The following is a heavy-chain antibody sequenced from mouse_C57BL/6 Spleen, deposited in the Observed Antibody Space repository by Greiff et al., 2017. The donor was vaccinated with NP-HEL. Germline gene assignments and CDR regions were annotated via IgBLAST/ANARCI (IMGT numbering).Heavy chain of an antibody. J-gene: IGHJ2*01. Sequence: VQLQQPGAELVMPGASVKLSCKASGYTFTSYWMHWVKQRPGQGLEWIGEIDPSDSYTNYNQKFKGKSTLTVDKSSSTAYMQLSSLTSEDSAVYYCARGDYYGSRNYFDYWGQGTTLTVSS. CDR1: GYTFTSYW. CDR3: ARGDYYGSRNYFDY. V-gene: IGHV1-69*01. CDR2: IDPSDSYT. D-gene: IGHD1-1*01.